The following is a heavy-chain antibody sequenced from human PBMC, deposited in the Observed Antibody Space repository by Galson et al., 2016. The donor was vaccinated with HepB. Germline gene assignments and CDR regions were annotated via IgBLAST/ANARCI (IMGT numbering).Heavy chain of an antibody. J-gene: IGHJ6*02. Sequence: SLRLSCAASGFSFTNAWMNWVRQAPGKGLEWISYISNSGSTIYYADSVKGRFTISRDILKNSLFLQMNSLRAEDTAVYFCARDERSGYIYPSYYYHGMDVWGQGTVVTVSS. CDR3: ARDERSGYIYPSYYYHGMDV. CDR2: ISNSGSTI. V-gene: IGHV3-48*03. D-gene: IGHD5-24*01. CDR1: GFSFTNAW.